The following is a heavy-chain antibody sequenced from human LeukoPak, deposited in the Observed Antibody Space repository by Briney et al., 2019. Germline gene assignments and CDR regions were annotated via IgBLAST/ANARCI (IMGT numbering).Heavy chain of an antibody. J-gene: IGHJ4*02. V-gene: IGHV3-23*01. CDR2: ISASDGST. CDR3: AKDYYDGGAFCDS. Sequence: GGSLRLSCAASGFTFSSYAMNWVRQAPGKGLEWVSSISASDGSTFYADSVKGRFTISRDNSKNTLFLQMDSPRAEDTAVYYCAKDYYDGGAFCDSWGQGTLVTVSS. CDR1: GFTFSSYA. D-gene: IGHD3-22*01.